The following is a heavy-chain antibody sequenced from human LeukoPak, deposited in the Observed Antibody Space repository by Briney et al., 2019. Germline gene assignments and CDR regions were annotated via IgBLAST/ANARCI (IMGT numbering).Heavy chain of an antibody. D-gene: IGHD2-8*01. Sequence: PSETLSLTCTVSGDSFSGSSHYWGWIRQPPGKGLEWIGNLYYSGTRTTYYNPSLKSRLTISVDTSKNQFSLRLSSMTAADTAVYYCAGLKSTNGHFDYWGQGTLVTVSS. V-gene: IGHV4-39*07. CDR2: LYYSGTRTT. CDR3: AGLKSTNGHFDY. J-gene: IGHJ4*02. CDR1: GDSFSGSSHY.